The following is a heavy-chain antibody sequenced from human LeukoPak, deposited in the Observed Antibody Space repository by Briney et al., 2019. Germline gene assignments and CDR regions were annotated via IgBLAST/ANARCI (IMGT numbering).Heavy chain of an antibody. CDR2: IYYSGST. V-gene: IGHV4-39*01. D-gene: IGHD1-1*01. CDR1: GGSIISSSYY. Sequence: SETLSLTCTVSGGSIISSSYYWGWIRQPPGKGLEWIGSIYYSGSTYYNPSLKSRVTISVDTSKNQFSLKLSSVTAADTAVYYCASPDLLDAFDIWGQGTMVTVSS. CDR3: ASPDLLDAFDI. J-gene: IGHJ3*02.